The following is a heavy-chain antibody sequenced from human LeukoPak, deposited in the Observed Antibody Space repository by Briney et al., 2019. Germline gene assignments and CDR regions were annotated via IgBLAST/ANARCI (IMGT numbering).Heavy chain of an antibody. J-gene: IGHJ4*02. CDR2: IYHSGST. CDR3: AAVWHPLDY. D-gene: IGHD3-16*01. CDR1: GYSISSGYY. V-gene: IGHV4-38-2*02. Sequence: SETLSLTCTVSGYSISSGYYWGWIRQPPGKGLEWIGSIYHSGSTYYSPSLKSRVTISVDTSKNQFSLKLSSVTAADTAVYYCAAVWHPLDYWGQGTLVTVSS.